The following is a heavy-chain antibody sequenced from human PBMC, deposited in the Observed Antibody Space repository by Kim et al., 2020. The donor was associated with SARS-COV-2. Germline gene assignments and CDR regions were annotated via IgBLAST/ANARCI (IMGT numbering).Heavy chain of an antibody. CDR2: IYYSGST. Sequence: SETLSLTCTVSGGSISSGGYYWSWIRQHPGKGLEWIGYIYYSGSTYYNPSLKSRVTISVDTSKNQFSLKLSSVTAADTAVYYCARLYCSSTSCYSYNDAFDIWGQGTMVTVSS. CDR3: ARLYCSSTSCYSYNDAFDI. J-gene: IGHJ3*02. CDR1: GGSISSGGYY. V-gene: IGHV4-31*03. D-gene: IGHD2-2*01.